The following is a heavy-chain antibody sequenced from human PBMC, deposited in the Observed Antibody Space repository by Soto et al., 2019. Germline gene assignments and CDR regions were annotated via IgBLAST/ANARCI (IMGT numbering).Heavy chain of an antibody. Sequence: GGSLRLSCAASGFTFSSYGMHWVRQAPGKGLEWVAVISYDGSNKYYADSVKGRFTISRDNSKNTLYLQMNSLRAEDTAVYYCAKDERAGWPDYWGQGTLVTVSS. CDR3: AKDERAGWPDY. V-gene: IGHV3-30*18. CDR1: GFTFSSYG. D-gene: IGHD6-19*01. J-gene: IGHJ4*02. CDR2: ISYDGSNK.